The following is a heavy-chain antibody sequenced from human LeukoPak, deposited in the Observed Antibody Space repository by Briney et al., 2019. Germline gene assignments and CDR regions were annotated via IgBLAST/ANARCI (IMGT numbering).Heavy chain of an antibody. CDR3: AKDGCGGECYPYYFEY. J-gene: IGHJ4*02. D-gene: IGHD2-21*01. V-gene: IGHV3-33*06. CDR2: IWYDGSNK. CDR1: GFTFSSYG. Sequence: GGSLRLSCAASGFTFSSYGMHWVRHAPGKGLLWVAVIWYDGSNKYYADSVKGRFTISRDNSKNTLYLQMNSLRAEDTAVYYCAKDGCGGECYPYYFEYWGQGTLVTVSS.